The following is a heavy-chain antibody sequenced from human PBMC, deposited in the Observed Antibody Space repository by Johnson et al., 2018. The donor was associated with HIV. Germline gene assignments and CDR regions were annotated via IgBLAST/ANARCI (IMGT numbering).Heavy chain of an antibody. CDR3: AQEKSSGWSFHAFDI. Sequence: QVQLVESGGGVVQPGGSLRLSCAASGFTFSSYGMHWVRQAPGKGLEWVAFIRYDGSNKYYADSVKGRFTISRDNSKNTLYLQMNSLRAEDTAVYYCAQEKSSGWSFHAFDIWGQGTVVTVSS. J-gene: IGHJ3*02. CDR2: IRYDGSNK. CDR1: GFTFSSYG. D-gene: IGHD6-19*01. V-gene: IGHV3-30*02.